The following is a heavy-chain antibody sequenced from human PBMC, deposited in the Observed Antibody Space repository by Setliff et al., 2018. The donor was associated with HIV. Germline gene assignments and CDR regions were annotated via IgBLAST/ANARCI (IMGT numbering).Heavy chain of an antibody. CDR2: IYYSGST. CDR1: GGSISSGGYY. D-gene: IGHD4-4*01. Sequence: PSETLSLTCTVSGGSISSGGYYWSWIRQHPGKGLEWIGYIYYSGSTNYNPSLKSRVTISVDTSKNQFSLKLTSLTAADTAVYYCARAYDYSNYFHYYMDVWGKGTTVTVS. V-gene: IGHV4-61*08. J-gene: IGHJ6*03. CDR3: ARAYDYSNYFHYYMDV.